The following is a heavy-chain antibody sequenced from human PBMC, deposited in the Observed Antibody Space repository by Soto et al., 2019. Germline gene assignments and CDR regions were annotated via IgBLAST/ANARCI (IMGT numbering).Heavy chain of an antibody. CDR2: IYYSGST. D-gene: IGHD3-22*01. CDR3: ARLRDYYDSSGIFDY. J-gene: IGHJ4*02. CDR1: GGSISSSSYY. Sequence: QLQLQESGPGLVKPSETLSLTCTVSGGSISSSSYYWGWIRQPPGKGLEWIGSIYYSGSTYYNPSLTRRVTISVDTSKNQFSLKLSSVTAADTAVYYCARLRDYYDSSGIFDYWGQGTLVTVSS. V-gene: IGHV4-39*01.